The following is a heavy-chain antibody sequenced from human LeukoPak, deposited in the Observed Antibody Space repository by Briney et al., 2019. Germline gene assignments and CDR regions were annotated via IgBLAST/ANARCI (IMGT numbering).Heavy chain of an antibody. CDR1: GYTFTSYG. J-gene: IGHJ4*02. CDR3: ARDYRDVLLWFGELSK. V-gene: IGHV1-18*01. CDR2: ISGYNGKT. D-gene: IGHD3-10*01. Sequence: ASVKVSCKASGYTFTSYGISWLRQAPGQGLEWMGWISGYNGKTNCAQKLQGRVTMTTDTSTSTAYMELRSLRSDDTAVYYCARDYRDVLLWFGELSKWGQGTLVTVSS.